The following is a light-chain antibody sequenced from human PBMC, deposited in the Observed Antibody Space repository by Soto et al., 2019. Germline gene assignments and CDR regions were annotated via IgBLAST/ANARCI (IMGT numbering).Light chain of an antibody. J-gene: IGKJ4*01. CDR1: QSVSSY. Sequence: EIVLTQSPATLSLSPGERATLSYRASQSVSSYLAWYQQKPGQAPRLLIYDASNRATGIPARFSGSGSVTDFTLTIRSLEPEDFAVYYCQQRSNWPPLTFGGGTKVEIK. V-gene: IGKV3-11*01. CDR3: QQRSNWPPLT. CDR2: DAS.